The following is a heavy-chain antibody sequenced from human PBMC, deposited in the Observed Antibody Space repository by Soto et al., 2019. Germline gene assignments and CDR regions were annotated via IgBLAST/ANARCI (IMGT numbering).Heavy chain of an antibody. CDR1: GFTFSDHY. CDR2: ISYDGSNQ. CDR3: AKDQASGQGSFDS. J-gene: IGHJ4*02. Sequence: PGGSLRLSCAASGFTFSDHYMDWVRQAPGKGLEWVALISYDGSNQYYADSVKGRFTISRDNSKNTLFLQMNSLRADDTAVYYCAKDQASGQGSFDSWGQGTLVTVSS. V-gene: IGHV3-30*18.